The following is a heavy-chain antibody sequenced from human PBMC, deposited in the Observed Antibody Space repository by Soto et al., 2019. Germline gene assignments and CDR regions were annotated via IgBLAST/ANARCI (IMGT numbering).Heavy chain of an antibody. CDR2: IIPIFGTA. Sequence: ASVKVSCKASGGTFSSYAISWARQAPGQGLEWMGGIIPIFGTANYAQKFQGRVTITADESTSTAYMELSSLRSEDTAVYYCARTENYYDSSGYYPSFDYWGQGTLVTVSS. J-gene: IGHJ4*02. D-gene: IGHD3-22*01. V-gene: IGHV1-69*13. CDR1: GGTFSSYA. CDR3: ARTENYYDSSGYYPSFDY.